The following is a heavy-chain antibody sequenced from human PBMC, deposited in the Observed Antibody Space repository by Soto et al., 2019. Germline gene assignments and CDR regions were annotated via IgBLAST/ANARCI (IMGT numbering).Heavy chain of an antibody. Sequence: QVQLVQSGAEVRKPGSSVQVSCKASGGTFYTYTFSWVRQAPGQGLEWMGSITPIYPTTNYAEKFQGRLTVTADGSTNTAYMDLNSLTSEDTAVYYCASIPRYSFPTSDDLDSWGQGTLVTVSS. V-gene: IGHV1-69*15. CDR3: ASIPRYSFPTSDDLDS. J-gene: IGHJ4*02. CDR1: GGTFYTYT. D-gene: IGHD5-18*01. CDR2: ITPIYPTT.